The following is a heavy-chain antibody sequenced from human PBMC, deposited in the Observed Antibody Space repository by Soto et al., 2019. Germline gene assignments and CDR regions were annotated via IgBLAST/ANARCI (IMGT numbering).Heavy chain of an antibody. CDR2: FYDSGST. V-gene: IGHV4-61*01. J-gene: IGHJ6*02. Sequence: AETLSLTCTVSGGSVSSGSFYCSCIRRRPGKGLELIGYFYDSGSTNYNPSLRSRVTMSVDTSKNQFSLKLSSVTAADTAVYYCAASAPPATNYYYAMDVWGQGTTVTVSS. CDR3: AASAPPATNYYYAMDV. D-gene: IGHD5-12*01. CDR1: GGSVSSGSFY.